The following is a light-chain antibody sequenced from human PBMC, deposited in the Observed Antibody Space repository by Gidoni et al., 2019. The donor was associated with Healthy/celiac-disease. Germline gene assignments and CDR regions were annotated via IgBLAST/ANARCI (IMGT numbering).Light chain of an antibody. J-gene: IGKJ5*01. CDR3: QQRSNWPPT. CDR1: QSVSSY. Sequence: IVLPQSPATLSLSPGERATLSCRASQSVSSYLAWSQQKPGQAPRLLIYDASNRSTAIPARFSGSGSGTDFTLTISSLEPEDFAVYDCQQRSNWPPTFGQGTRLEIK. V-gene: IGKV3-11*01. CDR2: DAS.